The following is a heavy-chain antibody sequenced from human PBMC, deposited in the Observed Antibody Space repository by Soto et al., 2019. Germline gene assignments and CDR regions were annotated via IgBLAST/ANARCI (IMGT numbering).Heavy chain of an antibody. CDR3: ARHALGQQQLVGTFDP. D-gene: IGHD6-13*01. Sequence: PGESLKISCQASGYNFATYWIAWVRQMPGKGLEYMGIIYPGNSDARYSPSFQGQVTFSADKSISTAYLHWSTLKASDTAMYYCARHALGQQQLVGTFDPWGQGTLVTVSS. CDR2: IYPGNSDA. CDR1: GYNFATYW. V-gene: IGHV5-51*01. J-gene: IGHJ5*02.